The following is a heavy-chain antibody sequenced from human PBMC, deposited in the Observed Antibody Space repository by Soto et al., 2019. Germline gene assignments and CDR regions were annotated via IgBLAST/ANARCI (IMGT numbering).Heavy chain of an antibody. J-gene: IGHJ6*01. D-gene: IGHD5-12*01. CDR1: RCTRPGLH. V-gene: IGHV1-24*01. CDR3: APFRGYSRYDPLVYGRGV. Sequence: KHCCKVWRCTRPGLHMNWVRQATGKWREWMGGFDPEDGETIYAQKFHGRVTMTEDTSTDTAYMELSSLRSEDTAVYYCAPFRGYSRYDPLVYGRGVWGQGTPVTVSS. CDR2: FDPEDGET.